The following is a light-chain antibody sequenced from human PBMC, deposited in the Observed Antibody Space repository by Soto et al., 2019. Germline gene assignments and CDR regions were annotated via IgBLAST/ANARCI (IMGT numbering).Light chain of an antibody. V-gene: IGLV1-44*01. CDR3: AAWDDSLTGLNV. CDR2: DNN. Sequence: QSVLSQPPSASGTPGQRVAISCSGSSSNIGRNTVNWYQQLPGTAPKLLIYDNNRRPSGVPDRFSGSKSDTSASLAISGLQSEDEADYYCAAWDDSLTGLNVFGTGTKVTVL. CDR1: SSNIGRNT. J-gene: IGLJ1*01.